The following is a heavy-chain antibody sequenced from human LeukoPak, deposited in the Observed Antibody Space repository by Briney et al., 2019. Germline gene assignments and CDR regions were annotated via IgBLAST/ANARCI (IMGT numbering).Heavy chain of an antibody. J-gene: IGHJ4*02. V-gene: IGHV1-69*06. CDR3: ATIVTSGYSSGWYRY. CDR2: IIPIFGTA. Sequence: SVKVSCKASGYTFTGYYMHWVRQAPGQGLEWMGGIIPIFGTANYAQKFQGRVTITADKSTSTAYMELSSLRSEDTAVYYCATIVTSGYSSGWYRYWGQGTLVTVSS. D-gene: IGHD6-19*01. CDR1: GYTFTGYY.